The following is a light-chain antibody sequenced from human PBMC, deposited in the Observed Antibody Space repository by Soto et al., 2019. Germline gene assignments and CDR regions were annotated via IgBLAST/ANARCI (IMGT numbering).Light chain of an antibody. J-gene: IGLJ1*01. CDR1: NSDVGYYNF. Sequence: QSALTQPASVSGSPGQSITISCTGTNSDVGYYNFVSWYQQHPGKAPKLMVFEVSRRPSGVPDRFSGTKFGNTASLTISGLQAEDEADYYCASHTSSHSYVFGGGTKVTVL. CDR3: ASHTSSHSYV. V-gene: IGLV2-14*01. CDR2: EVS.